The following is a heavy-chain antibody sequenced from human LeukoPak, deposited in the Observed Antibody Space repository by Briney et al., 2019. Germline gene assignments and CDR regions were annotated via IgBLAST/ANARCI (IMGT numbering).Heavy chain of an antibody. CDR1: GGTFSGYA. D-gene: IGHD3-3*01. CDR3: AREPRVRFLEWPLDY. CDR2: IIPIFGTA. V-gene: IGHV1-69*05. J-gene: IGHJ4*02. Sequence: SVKVSCKASGGTFSGYAISWVRQAPGQGLEWMGRIIPIFGTANYAQKFQGRVTITTDESTSTAYMELSGLRSEDTAVYYCAREPRVRFLEWPLDYWGQGTLVTVSS.